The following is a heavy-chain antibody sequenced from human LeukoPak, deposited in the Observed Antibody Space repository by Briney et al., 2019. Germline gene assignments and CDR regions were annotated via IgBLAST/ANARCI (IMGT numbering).Heavy chain of an antibody. CDR1: GYTLTELS. Sequence: GASVKVSCKVSGYTLTELSMHWVRQAPGKGLEWMGGFDPEDGETIYAQKFQGRVTMTEDTSTDTAYMELSSLRSEDTAVYYCATEEGGPKWEPRVAFDYWVQGTLVTVSS. CDR3: ATEEGGPKWEPRVAFDY. D-gene: IGHD1-26*01. V-gene: IGHV1-24*01. CDR2: FDPEDGET. J-gene: IGHJ4*02.